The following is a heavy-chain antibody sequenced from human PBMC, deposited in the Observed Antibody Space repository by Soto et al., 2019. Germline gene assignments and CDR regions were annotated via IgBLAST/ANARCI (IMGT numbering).Heavy chain of an antibody. J-gene: IGHJ4*02. CDR3: AKDIRTGYYSPARY. V-gene: IGHV3-23*01. CDR1: GFTFSSYA. Sequence: WSLRLSCAASGFTFSSYAMSWVRQAPGKGLEWVSAISGSGGSTYYADSVKGRFTISRDNSKNTLYLQMNSLRAEDTAVYYCAKDIRTGYYSPARYWGQGTLVTVSS. CDR2: ISGSGGST. D-gene: IGHD3-9*01.